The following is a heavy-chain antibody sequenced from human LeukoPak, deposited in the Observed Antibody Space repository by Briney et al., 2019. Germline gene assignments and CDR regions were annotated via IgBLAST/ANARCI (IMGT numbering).Heavy chain of an antibody. CDR2: ISGSGGST. CDR3: AKVRPRIAVAGDYYFDY. V-gene: IGHV3-23*01. D-gene: IGHD6-19*01. J-gene: IGHJ4*02. CDR1: GITLSNYG. Sequence: GGSLRLSCAVSGITLSNYGMSWVRQAPGKGLEWVSAISGSGGSTYYADSVKGRFTISRDNSKNTLYLQMNSLRAEDTAVYYCAKVRPRIAVAGDYYFDYWGQGTLVTVSS.